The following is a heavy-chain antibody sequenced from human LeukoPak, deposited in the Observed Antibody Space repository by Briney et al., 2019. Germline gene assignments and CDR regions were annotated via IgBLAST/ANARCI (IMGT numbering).Heavy chain of an antibody. Sequence: SETLSLTCTVSGGSISSYYWSWIRQPPGKGLEWIGYIYYSGSTNYSTSLKSRVTISVDTSKNQFSLKLSSVIAADTAVYYCARVSGTAMVDYWGQGTLVTVSS. J-gene: IGHJ4*02. CDR1: GGSISSYY. CDR3: ARVSGTAMVDY. V-gene: IGHV4-59*01. D-gene: IGHD5-18*01. CDR2: IYYSGST.